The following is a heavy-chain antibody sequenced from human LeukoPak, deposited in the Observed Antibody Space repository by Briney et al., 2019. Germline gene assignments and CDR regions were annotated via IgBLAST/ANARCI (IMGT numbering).Heavy chain of an antibody. D-gene: IGHD3-22*01. V-gene: IGHV1-8*01. Sequence: ASVKVSCKASGYTFTSYDINWVRQANGQGLEWMGWMNPNSGNTGYAQKFQGRVTMTRNTSISTAYMELSSLRSEDTAVYYCARGRLGSGYLAYWGQGTLVTVSS. CDR1: GYTFTSYD. CDR2: MNPNSGNT. CDR3: ARGRLGSGYLAY. J-gene: IGHJ4*02.